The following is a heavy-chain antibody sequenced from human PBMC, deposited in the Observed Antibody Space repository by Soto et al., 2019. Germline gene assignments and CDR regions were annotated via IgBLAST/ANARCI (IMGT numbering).Heavy chain of an antibody. Sequence: QVQLVESGGGVVQPGRSLRLSWAASGFTFSSYGIDWVRQAPGKGLEWVAVIWYDGSNKYYADPVKGRFTISRDNSKNTLYLQINSLSAEDTAVYYWARGSDDYFDYWGQGTLVTVSS. CDR3: ARGSDDYFDY. J-gene: IGHJ4*02. V-gene: IGHV3-33*01. CDR2: IWYDGSNK. CDR1: GFTFSSYG. D-gene: IGHD2-15*01.